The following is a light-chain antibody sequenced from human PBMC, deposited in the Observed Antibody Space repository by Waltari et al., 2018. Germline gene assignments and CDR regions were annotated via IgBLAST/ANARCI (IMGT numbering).Light chain of an antibody. CDR2: VNSDGSP. CDR1: SGHSNNI. J-gene: IGLJ3*02. Sequence: QLVVTQSPSASASLGASVKLTCTLSSGHSNNIIAWLQQRPEKGPRYLMKVNSDGSPNRGDAVPDRFSGSSSGAERDLTISSLQAEDEADYYCQTGGHGTWVFGGGTKLTVL. V-gene: IGLV4-69*01. CDR3: QTGGHGTWV.